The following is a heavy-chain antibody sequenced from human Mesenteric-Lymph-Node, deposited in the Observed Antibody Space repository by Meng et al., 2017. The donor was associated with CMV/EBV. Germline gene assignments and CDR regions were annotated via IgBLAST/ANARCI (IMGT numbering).Heavy chain of an antibody. Sequence: GESLKISCAASGFTFSSYAMNWVRQAPGKGLEWVSVIYSGGSSTYYADSVKGRFTISRDNSKNTLYLQMNSLRAEDTAVYYCAKVRSGWYFDNWGQGTPVTVSS. V-gene: IGHV3-23*03. CDR3: AKVRSGWYFDN. CDR2: IYSGGSST. D-gene: IGHD6-19*01. J-gene: IGHJ4*02. CDR1: GFTFSSYA.